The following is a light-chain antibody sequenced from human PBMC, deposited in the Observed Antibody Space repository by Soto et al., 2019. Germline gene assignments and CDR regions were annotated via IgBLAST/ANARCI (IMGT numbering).Light chain of an antibody. J-gene: IGLJ1*01. CDR2: EVI. Sequence: QSALAEPACVSGSPGQAITISCTGTSSDVGGYNYVSWYQQHPGKAPKLMIFEVINRPSGISSRFSGSKSGNTASLTISGLQAEDEADYYCSSYTTSSTYVFGTGTKVTVL. CDR1: SSDVGGYNY. CDR3: SSYTTSSTYV. V-gene: IGLV2-14*03.